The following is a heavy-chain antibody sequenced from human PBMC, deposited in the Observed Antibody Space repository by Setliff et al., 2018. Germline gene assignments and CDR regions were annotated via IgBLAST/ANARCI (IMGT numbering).Heavy chain of an antibody. CDR2: ISYDGSNK. D-gene: IGHD5-18*01. J-gene: IGHJ4*02. CDR3: ARGGYSYGYGTPKTFDY. Sequence: GGSLRLSCAASGFTFSSYAMHWVRQAPGKGLEWVAVISYDGSNKYYADSVKGRFTISRDNSKNTLYLQMNSLRAEDTAVYYCARGGYSYGYGTPKTFDYWGQGTPVTVSS. CDR1: GFTFSSYA. V-gene: IGHV3-30*04.